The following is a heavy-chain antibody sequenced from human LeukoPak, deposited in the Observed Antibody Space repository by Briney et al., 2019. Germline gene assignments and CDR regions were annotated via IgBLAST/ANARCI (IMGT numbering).Heavy chain of an antibody. CDR2: ILHTGNT. J-gene: IGHJ4*02. CDR3: VNGHSYSWWY. D-gene: IGHD5-18*01. Sequence: SGTLSLTCAISGGSITTNWWSWVRQPPGKGLEWIGEILHTGNTNYNPSLKSRVTMSVDMSNNQFSLNLNSVTAADTAVYYCVNGHSYSWWYWGQGTLVTVSS. V-gene: IGHV4-4*02. CDR1: GGSITTNW.